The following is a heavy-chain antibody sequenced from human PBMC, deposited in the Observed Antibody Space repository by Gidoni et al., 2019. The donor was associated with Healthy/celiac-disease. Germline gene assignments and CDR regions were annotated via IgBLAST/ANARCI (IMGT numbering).Heavy chain of an antibody. CDR3: AKDSYSSSWYRDY. CDR1: GFTFSSYA. J-gene: IGHJ4*02. Sequence: EVQLLESGGGLVQPGGSLRLSCAASGFTFSSYAMSWVRQAPGKGREWVSAISGSGGSTYYADSVKGRFTISRDNSKNTLYLQMNSLRAEDTAVYYCAKDSYSSSWYRDYWGQGTLVTVSS. V-gene: IGHV3-23*01. CDR2: ISGSGGST. D-gene: IGHD6-13*01.